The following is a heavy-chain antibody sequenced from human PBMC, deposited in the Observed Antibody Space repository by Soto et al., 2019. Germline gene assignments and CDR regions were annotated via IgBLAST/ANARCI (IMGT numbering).Heavy chain of an antibody. V-gene: IGHV4-39*01. CDR1: GGSISSSNYY. D-gene: IGHD3-16*02. CDR3: ARRPIMITLGGVIDHHFDF. CDR2: IYNSGST. Sequence: QLQLQESGPGLVKPSETLSLTCTVSGGSISSSNYYWAWIRQPPGKELEWIGNIYNSGSTSYSPSLRSRVTMSIDTSKNQFSLKLTSVSAADTAVYYCARRPIMITLGGVIDHHFDFWGQGSLVTVSS. J-gene: IGHJ4*02.